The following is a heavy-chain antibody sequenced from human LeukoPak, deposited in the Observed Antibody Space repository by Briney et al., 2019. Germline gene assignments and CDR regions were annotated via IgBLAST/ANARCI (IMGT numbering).Heavy chain of an antibody. D-gene: IGHD4-17*01. CDR3: AKGYGDYVV. CDR2: ISAGGGST. J-gene: IGHJ6*02. CDR1: GSTFSSYA. V-gene: IGHV3-23*01. Sequence: PGRSLRLSCAASGSTFSSYAMSWVRQAPGKGLEWVSAISAGGGSTYYADSVKGRFTISRDNSKNTLYLQMNSLRAEDTAVYYCAKGYGDYVVWGQGTTVTVSS.